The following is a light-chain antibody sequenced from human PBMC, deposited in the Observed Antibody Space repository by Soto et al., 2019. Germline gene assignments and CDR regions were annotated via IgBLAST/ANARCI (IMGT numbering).Light chain of an antibody. J-gene: IGKJ4*01. V-gene: IGKV3-20*01. CDR3: QQYGTSPLT. CDR1: QSITNNY. Sequence: EIVLTQSPGTLSLSPGERATLSCRASQSITNNYLAWYQQKPGQAPRLLIYGASSRATSIPDRFSGSGSGTDFTLTISRLEPEDFAVYSCQQYGTSPLTFGGGAKVEI. CDR2: GAS.